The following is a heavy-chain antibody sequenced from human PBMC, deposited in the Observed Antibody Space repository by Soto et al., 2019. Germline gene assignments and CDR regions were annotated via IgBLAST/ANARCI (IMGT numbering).Heavy chain of an antibody. D-gene: IGHD1-1*01. V-gene: IGHV1-3*01. J-gene: IGHJ4*02. Sequence: ASVKVSCRASGYPFTIYAMHWVRQAPGQRLEWMGWINAGNGNTKYSQKFQGSVTITRDTFASTAYMERSSLRSEDTAVYYCARSLLWNGNDGLRTGNFDYWGQGTLVTVSS. CDR1: GYPFTIYA. CDR2: INAGNGNT. CDR3: ARSLLWNGNDGLRTGNFDY.